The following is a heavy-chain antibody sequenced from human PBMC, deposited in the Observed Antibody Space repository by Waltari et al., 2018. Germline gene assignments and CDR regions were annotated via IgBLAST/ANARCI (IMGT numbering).Heavy chain of an antibody. V-gene: IGHV4-4*07. Sequence: QVQLQESGPGLVKPSETLSLTCTVSGGSISSYYWSWIRQPAGKGLEWIGRIYTSGSTNYNPSLKSRVTMSVDTSKNQFSLKLSSVTAADTAVYYCARDTRSIVVVPAAANDAFDIWGQGTMVTVSS. D-gene: IGHD2-2*01. CDR2: IYTSGST. J-gene: IGHJ3*02. CDR3: ARDTRSIVVVPAAANDAFDI. CDR1: GGSISSYY.